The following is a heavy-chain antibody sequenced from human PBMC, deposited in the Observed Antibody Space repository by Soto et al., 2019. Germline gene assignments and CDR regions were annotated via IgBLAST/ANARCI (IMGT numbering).Heavy chain of an antibody. V-gene: IGHV3-23*01. CDR2: ISVSDAFI. CDR1: GLNVGAFA. J-gene: IGHJ4*02. Sequence: HPGGSLRLSCAASGLNVGAFAVNWVRQAPGEGLEWVSGISVSDAFIYYADSVRGRFSISRDASENILYLQMNSLRVDDTALYYCTRETVAGITGLDYWGPGTLVTVSS. D-gene: IGHD1-20*01. CDR3: TRETVAGITGLDY.